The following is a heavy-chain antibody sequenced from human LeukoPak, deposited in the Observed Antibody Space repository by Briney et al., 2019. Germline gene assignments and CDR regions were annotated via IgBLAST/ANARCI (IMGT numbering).Heavy chain of an antibody. D-gene: IGHD5-12*01. Sequence: GESLKISCKGSGYSFTSYWISWVRQMPGKGLEWMGRIDPSDSYTNYSPSFQGHVTISADKSISTAYLQRSSLKASDTAMYYCARIYSGYDEYFDYWGQGTLVTVSS. CDR3: ARIYSGYDEYFDY. CDR1: GYSFTSYW. V-gene: IGHV5-10-1*01. J-gene: IGHJ4*02. CDR2: IDPSDSYT.